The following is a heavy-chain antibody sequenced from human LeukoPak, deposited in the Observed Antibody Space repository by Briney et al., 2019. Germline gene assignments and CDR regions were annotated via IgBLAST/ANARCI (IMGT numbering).Heavy chain of an antibody. Sequence: GGSLRLSCAASGFTFSVYWVHWVRQAPGKGLVWVSRINSDGSSTNYADSVKGRFTISRDNAKNTLSLQMNSLRAEDTAVYYCARSRAGAFDIWGQGTMVTVSS. D-gene: IGHD3-10*01. CDR1: GFTFSVYW. J-gene: IGHJ3*02. V-gene: IGHV3-74*01. CDR3: ARSRAGAFDI. CDR2: INSDGSST.